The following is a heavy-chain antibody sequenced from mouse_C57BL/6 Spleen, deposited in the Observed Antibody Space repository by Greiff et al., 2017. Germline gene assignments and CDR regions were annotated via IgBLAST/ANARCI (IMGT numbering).Heavy chain of an antibody. CDR2: IDPETGGT. CDR1: GYTFTDYE. Sequence: QVQLQQSGAELVRPGASVTLSCKASGYTFTDYEMHWVKQTPVHGLEWIGAIDPETGGTAYNQKFTGKAILTADKSSSTAYMELRSLTSEDSAVYYCTREELTGTSFDGWGKGTTLTVSS. D-gene: IGHD4-1*01. J-gene: IGHJ2*01. CDR3: TREELTGTSFDG. V-gene: IGHV1-15*01.